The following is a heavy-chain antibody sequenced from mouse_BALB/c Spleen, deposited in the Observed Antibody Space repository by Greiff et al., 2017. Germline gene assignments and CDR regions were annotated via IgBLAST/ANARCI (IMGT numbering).Heavy chain of an antibody. CDR3: ARGYGSSDYWYFDV. Sequence: LVKTGASVKISCKASGYSFTGYYMHWVKQSHGKSLEWIGYISCYNGATSYNQKFKGKATFTVDTSSSTAYMQFNSLTSEDSAVYYCARGYGSSDYWYFDVWGAGTTVTVSS. J-gene: IGHJ1*01. D-gene: IGHD1-1*01. CDR1: GYSFTGYY. CDR2: ISCYNGAT. V-gene: IGHV1S34*01.